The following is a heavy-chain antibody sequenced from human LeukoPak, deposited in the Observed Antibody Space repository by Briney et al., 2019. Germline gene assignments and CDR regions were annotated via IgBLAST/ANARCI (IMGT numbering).Heavy chain of an antibody. V-gene: IGHV3-7*01. CDR2: IKQDGSEK. D-gene: IGHD3-3*01. J-gene: IGHJ6*03. CDR1: GFTFSSYW. CDR3: ARSARVKYYYYYMDV. Sequence: PGGSLRLSCAASGFTFSSYWMSWVRQAPGKGLEWVANIKQDGSEKYYVDSVKGRFTISRDNAKNSLYLQMNSLRAEDTAVYYCARSARVKYYYYYMDVWGKGTTVTVSS.